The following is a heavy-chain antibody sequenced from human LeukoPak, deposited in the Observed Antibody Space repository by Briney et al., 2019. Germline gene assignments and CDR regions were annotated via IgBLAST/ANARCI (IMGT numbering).Heavy chain of an antibody. CDR2: TYYRSKWFN. J-gene: IGHJ4*02. Sequence: SQTLSLTCAISGDSVSSNSVAWNWIRQSPSRGLEWLGTTYYRSKWFNDYPLSVKRRISIEPDTSKNQFSLQLNSVTPEDTAVYYCARDSMKEVPLDYWGQGTLVTVSS. CDR3: ARDSMKEVPLDY. CDR1: GDSVSSNSVA. D-gene: IGHD2-2*01. V-gene: IGHV6-1*01.